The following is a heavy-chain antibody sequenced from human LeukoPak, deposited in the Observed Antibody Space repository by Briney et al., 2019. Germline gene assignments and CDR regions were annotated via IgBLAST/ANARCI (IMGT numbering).Heavy chain of an antibody. D-gene: IGHD6-19*01. CDR1: GGSMSSGSYY. CDR2: IYYSGST. Sequence: SETLSLTCTVSGGSMSSGSYYWSWIRQPAGKGLEWIGYIYYSGSTNYNPSLKSRVTISVDTSKNQFSLKLSSVTAADTAVYYCARQKGWLVHYYFDYWGQGTLVTVSS. CDR3: ARQKGWLVHYYFDY. V-gene: IGHV4-61*10. J-gene: IGHJ4*02.